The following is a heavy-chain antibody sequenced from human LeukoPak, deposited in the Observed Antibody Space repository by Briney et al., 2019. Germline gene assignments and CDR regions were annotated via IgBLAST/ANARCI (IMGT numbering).Heavy chain of an antibody. CDR1: GYSISSGYY. Sequence: SETLSLTCAVSGYSISSGYYWGWIRQPPGKGLEWIGSIYHSGSTYYNPSLKSRVTISVDTSKNQFSLKLSSVTAADTAVYYCARSVNDYDILTGYYPRYYFDYWGQGTLVTVSS. J-gene: IGHJ4*02. V-gene: IGHV4-38-2*01. CDR3: ARSVNDYDILTGYYPRYYFDY. D-gene: IGHD3-9*01. CDR2: IYHSGST.